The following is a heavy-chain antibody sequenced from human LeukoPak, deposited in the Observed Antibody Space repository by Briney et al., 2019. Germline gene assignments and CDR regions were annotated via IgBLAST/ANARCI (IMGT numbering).Heavy chain of an antibody. J-gene: IGHJ4*02. CDR3: ASDSPDSVVSSMFDY. Sequence: ASVKVSCKASGYTFSVHYIYWVRQAPGQGFEWIGWINPGTGATDSAQRFRGRVTLTRDTSISTLYLELSRLTSDDSAIYYCASDSPDSVVSSMFDYWGQGTLVTVSA. CDR1: GYTFSVHY. CDR2: INPGTGAT. D-gene: IGHD4-23*01. V-gene: IGHV1-2*02.